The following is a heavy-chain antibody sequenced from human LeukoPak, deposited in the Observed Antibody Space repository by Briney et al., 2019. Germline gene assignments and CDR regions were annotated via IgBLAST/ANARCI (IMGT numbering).Heavy chain of an antibody. CDR3: ARELAAVSLDAFDI. CDR2: ISYDGSNK. J-gene: IGHJ3*02. D-gene: IGHD6-13*01. V-gene: IGHV3-30*04. CDR1: GFTFSTYA. Sequence: GGSLRLSCAASGFTFSTYAMHWVRQAPGKGLEWVALISYDGSNKYYADSVKGRFTISRDNSKNTLYLQMNSLRAEDTAVYFCARELAAVSLDAFDIWGQGTMVTVSS.